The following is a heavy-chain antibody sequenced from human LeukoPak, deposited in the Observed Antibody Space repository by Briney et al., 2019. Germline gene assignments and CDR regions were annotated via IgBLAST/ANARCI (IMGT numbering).Heavy chain of an antibody. Sequence: SETLSLTCTATGGSISRYYWSWIQQPPGKGLEWIGYISHSGSTNYNPSLKSRVTISVDTSKDHSSLRLSSVTAADTAVYYCARHGAIVVVPAAMPHYFDYWGQGTLVTVSS. CDR2: ISHSGST. D-gene: IGHD2-2*01. J-gene: IGHJ4*02. CDR1: GGSISRYY. CDR3: ARHGAIVVVPAAMPHYFDY. V-gene: IGHV4-59*08.